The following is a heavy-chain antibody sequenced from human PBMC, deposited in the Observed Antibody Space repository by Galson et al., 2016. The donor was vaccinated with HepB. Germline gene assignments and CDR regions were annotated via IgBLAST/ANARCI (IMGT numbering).Heavy chain of an antibody. Sequence: SLRLSCAVSDFIFGDYSMTWVRQAPGKGLEWVSSIKSSSTSIYYAGSVKGRFSVSRDNAKNSLYLQMSSLRAEDTAVYYCARELYGDGTIRFDSWGQGARGTVSS. V-gene: IGHV3-21*01. CDR2: IKSSSTSI. CDR3: ARELYGDGTIRFDS. CDR1: DFIFGDYS. J-gene: IGHJ5*01. D-gene: IGHD4-17*01.